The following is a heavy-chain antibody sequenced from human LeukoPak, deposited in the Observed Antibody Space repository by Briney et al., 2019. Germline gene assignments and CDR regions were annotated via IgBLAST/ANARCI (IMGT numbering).Heavy chain of an antibody. D-gene: IGHD3-22*01. CDR2: INSDGSST. CDR3: ASPFYYGSGGHPFDY. Sequence: GGSLRLSCAASGFTFSSYWMHWVCQTPGKGLVWVSRINSDGSSTRYADSVRGRFTISRDNAKNTLYLQMNSLRAEDTAVYYCASPFYYGSGGHPFDYWGQGTLVTVSS. CDR1: GFTFSSYW. V-gene: IGHV3-74*01. J-gene: IGHJ4*02.